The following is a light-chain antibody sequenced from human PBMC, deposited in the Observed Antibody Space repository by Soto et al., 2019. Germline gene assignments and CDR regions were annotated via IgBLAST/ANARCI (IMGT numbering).Light chain of an antibody. CDR2: GSS. V-gene: IGKV3-20*01. J-gene: IGKJ1*01. CDR1: QRVSRYL. Sequence: EIVLTQSPGPLSLSPGERATLSCRPSQRVSRYLLAWYQQRPGQAPRLLIYGSSTRVTGIPDRFSGSGSGTDCTLTISRLEPEDFAVYDCQQYASSPVTFGQGTRVEVK. CDR3: QQYASSPVT.